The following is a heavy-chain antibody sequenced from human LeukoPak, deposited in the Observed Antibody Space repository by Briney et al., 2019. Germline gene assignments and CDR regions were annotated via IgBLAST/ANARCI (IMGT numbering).Heavy chain of an antibody. Sequence: ASVNVSFTASGGTFSSYAISWVRQAPGQGLERMGGIIPIYGTANYAQKFQGRVTITADESTSTAYMKLTSLRSEDTAVYYCMMVVDYYYYGMDVWGQGTTVTVSS. J-gene: IGHJ6*02. CDR3: MMVVDYYYYGMDV. V-gene: IGHV1-69*13. D-gene: IGHD3-22*01. CDR2: IIPIYGTA. CDR1: GGTFSSYA.